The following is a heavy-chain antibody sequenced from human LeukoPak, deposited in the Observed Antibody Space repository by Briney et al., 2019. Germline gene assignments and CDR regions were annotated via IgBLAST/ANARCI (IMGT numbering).Heavy chain of an antibody. Sequence: GGSLSLSCAASGFTFSNPWMSWVRQAPGKGLEWVGRIKSKTDGGTTDYAAPVKGRFTISRDDSKNTLYLQMNSLRAEDTAVYYCARDSPPLRLWFGEGVLDYWGQGTLVTVSS. CDR3: ARDSPPLRLWFGEGVLDY. CDR1: GFTFSNPW. J-gene: IGHJ4*02. V-gene: IGHV3-15*05. CDR2: IKSKTDGGTT. D-gene: IGHD3-10*01.